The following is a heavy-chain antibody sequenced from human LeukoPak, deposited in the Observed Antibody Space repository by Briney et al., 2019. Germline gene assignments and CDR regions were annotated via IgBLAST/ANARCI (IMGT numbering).Heavy chain of an antibody. CDR3: ARDRSSPGGYYYGSGSPYMDV. Sequence: PGGSLRLSCAASGFTFSSYGMSWVRQAPGKGLEWVSAISGSGGSTYYADSVKGRFTISRDNSKNTLYLQMNSLRAEDTAVYYCARDRSSPGGYYYGSGSPYMDVWGKGTTVTISS. V-gene: IGHV3-23*01. J-gene: IGHJ6*03. D-gene: IGHD3-10*01. CDR1: GFTFSSYG. CDR2: ISGSGGST.